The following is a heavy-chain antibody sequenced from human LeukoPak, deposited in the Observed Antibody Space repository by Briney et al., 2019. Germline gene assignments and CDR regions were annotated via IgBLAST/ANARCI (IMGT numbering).Heavy chain of an antibody. D-gene: IGHD2-2*02. CDR2: ISGSGGST. J-gene: IGHJ5*02. CDR3: AKARRGRCSSTSCYSVNH. V-gene: IGHV3-23*01. Sequence: GGSLRLSCAASGFTFSSYAMSWVRQAPGKGLEWVSAISGSGGSTYYADSVKGRFTISRDNSKNTLYLQMNSLRAEDSAVYYCAKARRGRCSSTSCYSVNHWGQGTLVTVSS. CDR1: GFTFSSYA.